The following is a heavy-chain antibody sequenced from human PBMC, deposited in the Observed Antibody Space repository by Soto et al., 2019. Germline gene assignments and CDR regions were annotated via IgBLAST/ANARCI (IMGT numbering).Heavy chain of an antibody. Sequence: PVGSLRLSCAASGFTFSSYWMHWVRQAPGKGLVWVSRINSDGSSRSYADSVKGRFTISRDNAKNTLYLQMNSLRAEDTTVYYCARGGVDGYKETRYYYYGMDVWGQGTTVTVSS. CDR2: INSDGSSR. CDR3: ARGGVDGYKETRYYYYGMDV. V-gene: IGHV3-74*01. D-gene: IGHD5-12*01. CDR1: GFTFSSYW. J-gene: IGHJ6*02.